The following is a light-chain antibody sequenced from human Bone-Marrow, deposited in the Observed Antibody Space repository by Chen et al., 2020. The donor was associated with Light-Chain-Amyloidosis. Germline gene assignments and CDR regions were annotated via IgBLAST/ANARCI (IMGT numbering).Light chain of an antibody. Sequence: DIQMTQSPSSLSASVGDRVTITCRASQTINTYLNWYQQKPGKAPNLLIYAASTLQSGVPSRFSGTGSGTDFTLTISSLQSEDFATYYCQQTYSTITFGGGTKVEIK. V-gene: IGKV1-39*01. J-gene: IGKJ4*01. CDR2: AAS. CDR3: QQTYSTIT. CDR1: QTINTY.